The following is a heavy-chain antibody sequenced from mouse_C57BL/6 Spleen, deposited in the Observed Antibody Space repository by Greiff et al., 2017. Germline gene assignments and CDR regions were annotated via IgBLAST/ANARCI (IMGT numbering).Heavy chain of an antibody. J-gene: IGHJ2*01. CDR3: ARGGGYYPLFDY. CDR2: IYPGDGDT. D-gene: IGHD2-12*01. V-gene: IGHV1-80*01. CDR1: GYAFSSYW. Sequence: VQLQQSGAELVKPGASVKISCKASGYAFSSYWMNWVKQRPGKGLEWIGQIYPGDGDTNYNGKFKGKATLTADKSSSTAYMPLSSLTSEDSAVYFCARGGGYYPLFDYWGQGTTLTVSS.